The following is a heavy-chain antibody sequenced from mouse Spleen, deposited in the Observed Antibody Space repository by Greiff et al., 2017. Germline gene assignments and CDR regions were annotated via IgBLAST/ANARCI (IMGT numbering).Heavy chain of an antibody. D-gene: IGHD1-1*02. J-gene: IGHJ1*01. CDR3: ARNDYYDGTHWYFDV. CDR2: IWSGGST. Sequence: VKLMESGPGLVQPSQSLSITCTVSGFSLTSYGVHWVRQSPGKGLEWLGVIWSGGSTDYNAAFISRLSISKDNSKSQVFFKMNSLQADDTAIYYCARNDYYDGTHWYFDVWGAGTTVTVSS. V-gene: IGHV2-2*01. CDR1: GFSLTSYG.